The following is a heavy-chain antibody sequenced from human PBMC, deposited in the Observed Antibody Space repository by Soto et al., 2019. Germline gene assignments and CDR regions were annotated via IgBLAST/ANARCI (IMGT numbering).Heavy chain of an antibody. J-gene: IGHJ4*02. V-gene: IGHV1-2*04. CDR2: INPNSGGT. CDR3: ASGNSGSYFEFDY. Sequence: ASVKVSCKASGYTFTGYYMHWVRQAPGQGLEWMGWINPNSGGTNYAQKFQGWVTMTRDTSISTAYMELSRLRSDDTAVYYCASGNSGSYFEFDYWSQGTLVTVSS. D-gene: IGHD1-26*01. CDR1: GYTFTGYY.